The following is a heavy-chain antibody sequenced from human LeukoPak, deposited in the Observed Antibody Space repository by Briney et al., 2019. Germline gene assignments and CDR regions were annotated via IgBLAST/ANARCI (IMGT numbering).Heavy chain of an antibody. CDR3: ARGREGIYCSSTSCYPRGRHYFDH. CDR2: INHSGST. J-gene: IGHJ4*02. Sequence: SETLSLTCAVYGGSFSGYYWSWIRQPPGKGLEWIGEINHSGSTNYNPSLKSRVTISVDTSKNQFSLKLSSVTAADTAVYYCARGREGIYCSSTSCYPRGRHYFDHWGQGTLVTVSS. D-gene: IGHD2-2*01. V-gene: IGHV4-34*01. CDR1: GGSFSGYY.